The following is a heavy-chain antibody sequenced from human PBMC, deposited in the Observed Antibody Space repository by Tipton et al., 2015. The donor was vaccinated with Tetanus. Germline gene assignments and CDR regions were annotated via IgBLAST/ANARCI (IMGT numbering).Heavy chain of an antibody. V-gene: IGHV1-8*01. J-gene: IGHJ5*02. CDR2: MNPNSGNT. CDR3: ARGLRTCSGGSCYEWFDP. CDR1: GYTFTSYD. D-gene: IGHD2-15*01. Sequence: QSGAEVKKPGASVKVSCKASGYTFTSYDINWVQQATGQGLEWMGWMNPNSGNTGYAQKFQGRVTMTRNTSISTAYMELSSLRSEDTAVYYCARGLRTCSGGSCYEWFDPWGQGTLVTVSS.